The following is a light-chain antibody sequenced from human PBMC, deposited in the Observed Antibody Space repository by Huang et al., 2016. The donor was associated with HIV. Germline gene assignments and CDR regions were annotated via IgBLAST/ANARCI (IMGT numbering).Light chain of an antibody. V-gene: IGKV3-15*01. J-gene: IGKJ4*01. CDR1: QTVTKN. CDR3: HQYDIWPPA. CDR2: GAS. Sequence: MTQSPAILSVSPGERASLSCRTSQTVTKNLAWYQHRPGQAPRVLIYGASTRAAGGPARFSGSGSGTDFTLTISSLQSEDFGIYYCHQYDIWPPAFGGGTRVEVK.